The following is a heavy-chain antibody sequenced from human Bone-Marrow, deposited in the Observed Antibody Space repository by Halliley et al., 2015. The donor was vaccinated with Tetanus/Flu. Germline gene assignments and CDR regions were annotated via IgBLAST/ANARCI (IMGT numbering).Heavy chain of an antibody. J-gene: IGHJ4*02. CDR3: ARVAAY. D-gene: IGHD5-12*01. Sequence: GLVKPSETPSLNCAVSGYSISSGYYWGWVRQPPGKGLEWIGIIYHSGSTYYNPSLDSRVTISVDTSKNQFSLKLNSVTAADTAVYYCARVAAYWGQGILVTVSS. CDR2: IYHSGST. CDR1: GYSISSGYY. V-gene: IGHV4-38-2*01.